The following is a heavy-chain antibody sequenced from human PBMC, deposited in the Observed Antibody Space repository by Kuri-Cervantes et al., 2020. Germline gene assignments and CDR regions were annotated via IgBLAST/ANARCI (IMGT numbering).Heavy chain of an antibody. V-gene: IGHV4-34*09. CDR2: INHSGST. CDR3: ARDGSLGMDV. CDR1: GGSFSGYY. Sequence: SCAVYGGSFSGYYWSWIRQPPGKGLEWIGEINHSGSTNYNPSLKSRVTISVDTSKNQFSLKLSSVTAADTAVYYCARDGSLGMDVWGQGTTVTVSS. D-gene: IGHD1-26*01. J-gene: IGHJ6*02.